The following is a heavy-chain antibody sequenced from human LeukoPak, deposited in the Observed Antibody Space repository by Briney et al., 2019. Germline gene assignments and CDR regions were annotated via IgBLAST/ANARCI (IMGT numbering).Heavy chain of an antibody. CDR3: ARVSGYDWESFYDY. V-gene: IGHV4-59*01. D-gene: IGHD5-12*01. J-gene: IGHJ4*02. CDR2: IYYSGST. CDR1: GGSISSYY. Sequence: SETLSLTCSVSGGSISSYYWSWIRQPPGKGLEWIGYIYYSGSTNYNPSLKSRVTISVDTSKKQFSLKLRSVTAADTAVYYCARVSGYDWESFYDYWGQGTLVTVSS.